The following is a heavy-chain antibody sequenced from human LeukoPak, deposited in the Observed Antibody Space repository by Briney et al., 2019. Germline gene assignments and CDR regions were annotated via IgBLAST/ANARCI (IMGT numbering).Heavy chain of an antibody. CDR2: INHSGST. CDR3: ASARPNNY. Sequence: KPSETLSLTCAAYGGSFSGYYWSWIRQPPGKGLEWIGEINHSGSTNYNPSLKSRVTISVDTSKNQFSLKLSSVTAADTAVYYCASARPNNYWGQGTLVTVSS. CDR1: GGSFSGYY. J-gene: IGHJ4*02. V-gene: IGHV4-34*01.